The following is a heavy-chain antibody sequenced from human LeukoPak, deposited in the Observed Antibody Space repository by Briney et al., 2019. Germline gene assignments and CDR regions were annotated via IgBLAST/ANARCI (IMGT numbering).Heavy chain of an antibody. J-gene: IGHJ6*03. Sequence: SQTLSLTCTVSGGSISSGDYYWSWIRQPPGKGLEWIGYIYYSGSTYYNPSLKSRVTISVDTSKNQFSLKLSSVTAADTAVYYCARGLARSYYYYYMDVWGKGTTVTVSS. CDR2: IYYSGST. D-gene: IGHD6-6*01. CDR1: GGSISSGDYY. CDR3: ARGLARSYYYYYMDV. V-gene: IGHV4-30-4*08.